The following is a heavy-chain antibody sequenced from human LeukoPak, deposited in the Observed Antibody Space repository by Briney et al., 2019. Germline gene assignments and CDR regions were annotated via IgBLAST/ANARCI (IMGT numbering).Heavy chain of an antibody. CDR3: ARVGRRYGGTYYYGMDV. D-gene: IGHD1-1*01. V-gene: IGHV3-53*01. Sequence: GGSLRLFCAASGFTVSSNYMSWVRQAPGKGLEWVSVIYSGGSTYYADSVKGRFTISRDNSKNTLYLQMNSLRAEDTAVYYCARVGRRYGGTYYYGMDVWAQGTTVTVSS. J-gene: IGHJ6*02. CDR1: GFTVSSNY. CDR2: IYSGGST.